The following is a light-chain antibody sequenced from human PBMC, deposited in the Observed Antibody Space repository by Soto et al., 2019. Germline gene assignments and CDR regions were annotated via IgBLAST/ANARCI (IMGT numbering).Light chain of an antibody. CDR1: SSNIGSNP. CDR2: NND. V-gene: IGLV1-44*01. CDR3: AAWDDRLKTYV. Sequence: QSVLSQPPSTSGTPGQSVTISCSGSSSNIGSNPVNWYQQVPGAAPKLLIYNNDKRPSGVPDRFSGSKSGTPASLTSRGLQSEDEADYYCAAWDDRLKTYVFGTGTKVTVL. J-gene: IGLJ1*01.